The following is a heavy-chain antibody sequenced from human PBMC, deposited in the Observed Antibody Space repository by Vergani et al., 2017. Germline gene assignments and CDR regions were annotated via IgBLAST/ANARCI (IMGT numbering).Heavy chain of an antibody. CDR2: IYYTGTT. V-gene: IGHV4-39*01. CDR3: TRHWRSGWAGYFQH. Sequence: QLQLQESGPGLVQPSATLSLTCTVSGVSIGSNSYYWGWIRQPPGKGLEWIGTIYYTGTTYYNEAHKSRLTISVDTSKTQFSLNLTSVTAADTAVYYCTRHWRSGWAGYFQHWGQGTLVTASS. D-gene: IGHD6-19*01. J-gene: IGHJ1*01. CDR1: GVSIGSNSYY.